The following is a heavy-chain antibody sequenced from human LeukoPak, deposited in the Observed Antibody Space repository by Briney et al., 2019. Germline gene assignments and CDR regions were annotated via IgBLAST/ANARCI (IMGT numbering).Heavy chain of an antibody. CDR3: ATPYYDFWSGYPLLNYGMDV. CDR2: ISGSCGST. CDR1: GFTFSSYA. Sequence: GGSLRLSCAASGFTFSSYAMSWVRQAPGKGLEWVSAISGSCGSTYYADSVKGRFTISRDNSKNTLYLQMNSLRAEDTAVYYCATPYYDFWSGYPLLNYGMDVWGQGTTVTVSS. J-gene: IGHJ6*02. V-gene: IGHV3-23*01. D-gene: IGHD3-3*01.